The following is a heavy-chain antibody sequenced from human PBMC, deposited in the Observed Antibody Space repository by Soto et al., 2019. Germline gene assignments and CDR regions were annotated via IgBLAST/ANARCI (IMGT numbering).Heavy chain of an antibody. V-gene: IGHV4-34*01. J-gene: IGHJ6*03. CDR2: INHSGST. CDR1: GGSFSGYY. D-gene: IGHD2-15*01. Sequence: SETLSLTCAVYGGSFSGYYWSWIRQPPGKGLEWIGEINHSGSTNYNPSLKSRVTISVDTSKNQFSLKLSSVTAADTAVYYCARGRGYCSGGSCYLNYYYYYMDVWGKGTTVTVS. CDR3: ARGRGYCSGGSCYLNYYYYYMDV.